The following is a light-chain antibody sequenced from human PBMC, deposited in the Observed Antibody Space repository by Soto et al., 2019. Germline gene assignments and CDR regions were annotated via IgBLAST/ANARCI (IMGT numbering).Light chain of an antibody. CDR3: QSYDNSLSGSGWV. J-gene: IGLJ3*02. Sequence: QPVLTQPPSVSGPPGQRVTISCTGSSSNIGAGYDVHWYQQLPGTAPKVLIYGNSNRPSGVPDRFSGSKSGTSASLAITGLRAEDEANYYCQSYDNSLSGSGWVFGGGTKVTVL. CDR1: SSNIGAGYD. V-gene: IGLV1-40*01. CDR2: GNS.